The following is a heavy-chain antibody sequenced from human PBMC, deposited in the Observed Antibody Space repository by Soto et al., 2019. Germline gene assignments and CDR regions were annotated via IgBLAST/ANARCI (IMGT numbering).Heavy chain of an antibody. CDR3: ATGRISRGLDV. CDR2: IYSRGTT. CDR1: GGTISIYY. J-gene: IGHJ6*02. Sequence: SETLSLTCSVSGGTISIYYWSWIRQPPGKGLEWIGYIYSRGTTSYNPSLKSRATILVETSKNQFSLRLTSVTATDTAVYYCATGRISRGLDVWGQGTTVTVSS. V-gene: IGHV4-59*12.